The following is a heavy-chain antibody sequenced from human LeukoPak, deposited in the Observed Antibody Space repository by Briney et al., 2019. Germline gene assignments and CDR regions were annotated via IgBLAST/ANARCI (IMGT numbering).Heavy chain of an antibody. CDR3: AREGGSYGGDAFDI. CDR1: GFTFSSYA. V-gene: IGHV3-30*04. D-gene: IGHD1-26*01. J-gene: IGHJ3*02. CDR2: ISYDGSNK. Sequence: PGRSLRLSCAASGFTFSSYAMHWVRQAPGKGLEWVAVISYDGSNKNYADSVKGRFTISRDNSKNTLYLQMNSLRAEDTAVYYCAREGGSYGGDAFDIWGQGTMVTVSS.